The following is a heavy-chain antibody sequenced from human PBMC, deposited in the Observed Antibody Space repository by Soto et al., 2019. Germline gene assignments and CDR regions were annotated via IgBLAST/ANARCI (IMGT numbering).Heavy chain of an antibody. J-gene: IGHJ6*03. D-gene: IGHD3-10*01. V-gene: IGHV3-66*01. Sequence: GGSLRLSCAASGFTVSSNYMSWVRQAPGKGLEWVSVVYSGGSTYYPDSVKGRFTISRYNSKNTLDLQMNSLRAEDTAVYYCARDSRLFGELFRHYYYYMDVWGKGTTVTVSS. CDR1: GFTVSSNY. CDR2: VYSGGST. CDR3: ARDSRLFGELFRHYYYYMDV.